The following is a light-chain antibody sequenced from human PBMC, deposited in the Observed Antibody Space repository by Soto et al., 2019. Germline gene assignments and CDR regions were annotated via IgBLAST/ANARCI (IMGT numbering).Light chain of an antibody. CDR1: RSNIGAGYE. J-gene: IGLJ1*01. CDR2: DNN. CDR3: QSYDSSLSAYV. Sequence: QSVLTQPPSVSGAPGQRVTISCTGSRSNIGAGYEVHWYQQLPGTAPKLLIYDNNNRPSGVPDRFSGSKSGTSASLAITGLQAEDEADYFCQSYDSSLSAYVFGTGTKLTVL. V-gene: IGLV1-40*01.